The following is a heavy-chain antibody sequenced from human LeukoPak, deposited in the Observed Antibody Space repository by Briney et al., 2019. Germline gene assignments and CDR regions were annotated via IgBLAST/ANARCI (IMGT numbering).Heavy chain of an antibody. J-gene: IGHJ5*02. CDR3: ARATVVPPAASVYNWFAP. V-gene: IGHV3-48*01. Sequence: GGSLRLSCAASGFTLSSYNMNWVRQAAGEGLEWVSYISSSGSAIYFADSVTGRFTISRDNAKNSLYLQMNTLRAEDTAVYYCARATVVPPAASVYNWFAPWGQGTLVTVSS. CDR2: ISSSGSAI. D-gene: IGHD2-2*01. CDR1: GFTLSSYN.